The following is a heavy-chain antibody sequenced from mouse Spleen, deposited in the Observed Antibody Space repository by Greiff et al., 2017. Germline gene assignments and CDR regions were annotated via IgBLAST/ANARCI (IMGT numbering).Heavy chain of an antibody. Sequence: QVQLQQPGAELVMPGASVKLSCKASGYTFTSYWMHWVKQRPGQGLEWIGEIDPSDSYTNYNQKFKGKATLTVDKSSSTAYMQLSSLTSEDSAVYYCAGGTVERYFDYWGQGTTLTVSS. V-gene: IGHV1-69*01. CDR3: AGGTVERYFDY. J-gene: IGHJ2*01. CDR1: GYTFTSYW. D-gene: IGHD1-1*01. CDR2: IDPSDSYT.